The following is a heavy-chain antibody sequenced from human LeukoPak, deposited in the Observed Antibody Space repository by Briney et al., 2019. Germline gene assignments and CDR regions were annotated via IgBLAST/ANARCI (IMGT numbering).Heavy chain of an antibody. CDR1: GGSISSYY. D-gene: IGHD6-19*01. CDR3: ATGSSGWYYFDY. Sequence: SETLSLTCTVSGGSISSYYWSWIRQPPGKGLEWIGYIYYSGSTNYNPSLKSRVTISVDTSKNQSSLKLSSVTAADTAVYYCATGSSGWYYFDYWGQGTLVTVSS. J-gene: IGHJ4*02. CDR2: IYYSGST. V-gene: IGHV4-59*01.